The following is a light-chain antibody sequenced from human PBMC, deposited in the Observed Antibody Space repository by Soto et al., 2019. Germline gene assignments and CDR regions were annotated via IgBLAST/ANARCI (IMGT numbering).Light chain of an antibody. Sequence: IQLTQSPSSLSASIGDRVTITCRASQNISYFLAWYQQKPGKAPNLLIYAASTLQSGVPSRFSGSGSGTDFTFTISSLQLEDFATYFCQQLNSYPLTFGQGTRLDIK. CDR3: QQLNSYPLT. V-gene: IGKV1-9*01. CDR2: AAS. CDR1: QNISYF. J-gene: IGKJ5*01.